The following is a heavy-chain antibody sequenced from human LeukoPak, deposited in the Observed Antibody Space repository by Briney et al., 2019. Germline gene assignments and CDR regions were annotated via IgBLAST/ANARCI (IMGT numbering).Heavy chain of an antibody. CDR1: GFTLSNHW. Sequence: GGSLRLSCAASGFTLSNHWMTWVRQVPGRGPEWVANVNRDGSETYYLDSVKGRFAISKDNAKNSLYLQMNSLRAEDTALYHCARNNGMDVWGQGTTVIVSS. CDR3: ARNNGMDV. J-gene: IGHJ6*02. V-gene: IGHV3-7*03. CDR2: VNRDGSET.